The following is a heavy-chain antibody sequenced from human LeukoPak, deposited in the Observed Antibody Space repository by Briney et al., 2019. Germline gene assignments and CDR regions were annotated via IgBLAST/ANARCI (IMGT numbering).Heavy chain of an antibody. CDR1: GFTFSSYA. CDR3: AREIIGGASFLDY. J-gene: IGHJ4*02. D-gene: IGHD1-26*01. V-gene: IGHV3-23*01. CDR2: ISGSGSST. Sequence: GGSLRLSCAASGFTFSSYAMSWVRQAPGKGLEWVSAISGSGSSTYYADSVKGRFTVSRDNAKSTLYLQMNSLRAEDTAVYYCAREIIGGASFLDYWGQGTLVTVSS.